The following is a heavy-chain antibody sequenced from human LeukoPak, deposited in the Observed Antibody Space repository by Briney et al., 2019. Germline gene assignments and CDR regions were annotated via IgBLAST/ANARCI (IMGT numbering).Heavy chain of an antibody. V-gene: IGHV1-18*01. D-gene: IGHD6-19*01. CDR1: GYTFTTYG. Sequence: ASVKVSCKASGYTFTTYGISWVRQAPGQGLEWMGWISAYNGHTNSAQNFQGRVSMTTDTSTSTAYIELTSLRSDDAAVYYCARDLSLGAVAGTSDYWGQGTLVTVSS. J-gene: IGHJ4*02. CDR2: ISAYNGHT. CDR3: ARDLSLGAVAGTSDY.